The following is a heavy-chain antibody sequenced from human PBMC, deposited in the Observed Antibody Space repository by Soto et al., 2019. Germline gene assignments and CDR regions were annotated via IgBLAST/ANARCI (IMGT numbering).Heavy chain of an antibody. Sequence: PGGSLRLSCVASGFTVSSNYMGWVRQAPGRGLEWVSFISSGGSTYYADSVKGRFTISRDNSKNTLYLQMNSLRAEDTAVYYCARDNGDSSGYYRGLDALDIWGQGTMVTVSS. V-gene: IGHV3-66*01. CDR3: ARDNGDSSGYYRGLDALDI. D-gene: IGHD3-22*01. J-gene: IGHJ3*02. CDR1: GFTVSSNY. CDR2: ISSGGST.